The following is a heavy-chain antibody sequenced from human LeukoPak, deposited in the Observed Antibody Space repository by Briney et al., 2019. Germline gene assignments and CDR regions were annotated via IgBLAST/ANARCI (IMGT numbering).Heavy chain of an antibody. CDR1: GFPFNTYW. J-gene: IGHJ4*02. CDR3: TRDQDDDAAGATLDY. Sequence: GGSLRLSCAASGFPFNTYWMHWVRQAPGKGLEWVSRINNDGSGTNYADSVKGRSTISRDNAKNTLYLQMNSLRAEDTAVYYCTRDQDDDAAGATLDYWGQGTLVTVSS. V-gene: IGHV3-74*01. D-gene: IGHD1-26*01. CDR2: INNDGSGT.